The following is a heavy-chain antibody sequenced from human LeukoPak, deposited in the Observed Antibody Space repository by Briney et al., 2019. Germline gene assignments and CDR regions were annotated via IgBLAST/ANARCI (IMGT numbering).Heavy chain of an antibody. V-gene: IGHV1-2*02. CDR2: INPNSGVT. D-gene: IGHD1-26*01. CDR1: GYTFTGYF. Sequence: GASVKVSCKASGYTFTGYFMHWVRQAPGQGLEWMGWINPNSGVTNYAQKCQVRVTMTRDASMSTAYVELSRLRSDDTAVYYCARAWERPRGMDVWGQGTTVTVSS. CDR3: ARAWERPRGMDV. J-gene: IGHJ6*02.